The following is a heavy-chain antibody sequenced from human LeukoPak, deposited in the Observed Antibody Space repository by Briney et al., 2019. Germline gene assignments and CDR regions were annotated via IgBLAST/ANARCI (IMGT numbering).Heavy chain of an antibody. V-gene: IGHV3-23*01. CDR3: AKAIVGVSGLGY. CDR2: ISGSGSNT. J-gene: IGHJ4*02. D-gene: IGHD1-26*01. CDR1: GFTFNSYG. Sequence: GGSLRLSCAASGFTFNSYGMHWVRQAPGKGLEWVSAISGSGSNTYYADSVKGRFTISRDTSKNTLYLQVNSLRAEDTALYYCAKAIVGVSGLGYWGQGTLVTVSS.